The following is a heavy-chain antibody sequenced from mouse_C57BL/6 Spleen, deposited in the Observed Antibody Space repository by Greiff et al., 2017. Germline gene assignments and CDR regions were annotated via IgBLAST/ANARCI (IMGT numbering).Heavy chain of an antibody. CDR2: ISSGSSTT. J-gene: IGHJ2*01. D-gene: IGHD1-1*01. CDR3: EVHCYGSGNGDYFDY. V-gene: IGHV5-17*01. Sequence: EVKLVESGGGLVKPGGSLKLSCAASGFTFSDYGMHWVRQAPEKGLEWVAYISSGSSTTYYADTVKGRFTISRDNAKNTLFLQMTSLRSEDTAMYYCEVHCYGSGNGDYFDYWGQGTTLTVSS. CDR1: GFTFSDYG.